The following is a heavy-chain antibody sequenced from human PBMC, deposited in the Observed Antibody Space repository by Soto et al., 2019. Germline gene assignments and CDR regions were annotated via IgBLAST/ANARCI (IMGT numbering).Heavy chain of an antibody. CDR3: AKETPQSIFGVVIIYYYYYMDV. CDR2: ISGSGGST. CDR1: GFTFSSYA. Sequence: PGGSLRLSCAASGFTFSSYAMSWVRQAPGKGLERVSAISGSGGSTYYADSVKGRFTISRDNSKNTLYLQMNSLRAEDTAVYYCAKETPQSIFGVVIIYYYYYMDVWGKGTTVTVSS. D-gene: IGHD3-3*01. V-gene: IGHV3-23*01. J-gene: IGHJ6*03.